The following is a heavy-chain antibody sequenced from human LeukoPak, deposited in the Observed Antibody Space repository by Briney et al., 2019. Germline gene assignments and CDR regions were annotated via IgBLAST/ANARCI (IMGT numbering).Heavy chain of an antibody. CDR1: GFSFSDYD. D-gene: IGHD3-16*01. V-gene: IGHV3-21*01. CDR3: GRAFPPLRTSSAGDL. Sequence: GGSLRLSCSASGFSFSDYDVTWVRQAPGKGLEWVSAISGRSSHIYYGESVKGRFTISRDNAKNSLYLQMDSLGVEDTAVYYCGRAFPPLRTSSAGDLWGQGTLVIVSS. CDR2: ISGRSSHI. J-gene: IGHJ1*01.